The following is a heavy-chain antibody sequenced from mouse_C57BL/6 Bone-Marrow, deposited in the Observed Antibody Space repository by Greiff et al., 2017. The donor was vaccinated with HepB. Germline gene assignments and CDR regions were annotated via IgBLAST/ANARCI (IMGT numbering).Heavy chain of an antibody. D-gene: IGHD1-1*01. CDR3: ARGITTVPYYCDY. J-gene: IGHJ2*01. CDR1: GYTFTSYW. CDR2: INPSSGYT. V-gene: IGHV1-7*01. Sequence: QVQLKESGAELAKPGASVKLSCKASGYTFTSYWMHWVKQRPGQGLEWIGYINPSSGYTKYNQKFKDKATLTADKSSSTAYMQLSSLTYEDSAVYYCARGITTVPYYCDYWGQGTTLTVSS.